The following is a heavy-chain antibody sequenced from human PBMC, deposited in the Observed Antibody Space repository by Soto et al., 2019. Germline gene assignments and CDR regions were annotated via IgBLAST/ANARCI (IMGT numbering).Heavy chain of an antibody. CDR3: ARAARLTASTYYDDTSSRYNVRPIDY. J-gene: IGHJ4*02. V-gene: IGHV3-11*01. CDR1: GFTFSVSY. D-gene: IGHD3-22*01. CDR2: IRGRTNTI. Sequence: WGSLRLSCAASGFTFSVSYMCWIRHAPGNGLDWVSQIRGRTNTISYADSVKGRFTISRDNAKNSLYLQMDSLRAEDTAVYYCARAARLTASTYYDDTSSRYNVRPIDYWGQGTLGTVSA.